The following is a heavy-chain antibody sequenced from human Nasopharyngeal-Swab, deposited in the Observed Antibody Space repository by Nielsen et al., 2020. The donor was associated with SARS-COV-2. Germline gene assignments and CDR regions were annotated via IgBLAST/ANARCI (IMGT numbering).Heavy chain of an antibody. V-gene: IGHV3-30*04. Sequence: GGSLRLSCAASGFIFHSFAMHWVRQAPGKGLEWVALISFDGTNKYYAGSVRGRFTISRDTSKNTLYLQMNSLRAEDTAVYYCARALLPYYGMDVWGHGTAVTVSS. CDR1: GFIFHSFA. CDR3: ARALLPYYGMDV. J-gene: IGHJ6*02. CDR2: ISFDGTNK.